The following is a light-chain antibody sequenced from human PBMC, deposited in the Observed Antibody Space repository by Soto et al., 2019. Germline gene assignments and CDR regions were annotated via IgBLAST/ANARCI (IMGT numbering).Light chain of an antibody. V-gene: IGLV2-14*03. CDR3: SSSTHSNTVV. Sequence: QSVLTQPASVSGSPGQSVILSCSGTSGDIGAYDHVAWFQQHPGEVPKLLLRDVTNRPSGVSGRFSGSKSGNTAYLTISGLRPEDEADYYCSSSTHSNTVVFGGGTKLNVL. CDR1: SGDIGAYDH. J-gene: IGLJ3*02. CDR2: DVT.